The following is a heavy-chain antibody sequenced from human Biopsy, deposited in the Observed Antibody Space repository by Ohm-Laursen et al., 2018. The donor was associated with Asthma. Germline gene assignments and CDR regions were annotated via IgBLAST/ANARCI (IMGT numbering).Heavy chain of an antibody. CDR3: ARAVDYSHYYGIDV. CDR1: GYTFNSAG. V-gene: IGHV1-18*01. CDR2: ISVYNGNT. J-gene: IGHJ6*02. Sequence: ASVKVSCKTSGYTFNSAGITWVRQAPGQGLEWMGWISVYNGNTKVAQKLQDRVTMITDTSTSAAYMELRSLRSDDTAVYFRARAVDYSHYYGIDVWGQGTTVTVS. D-gene: IGHD3-10*01.